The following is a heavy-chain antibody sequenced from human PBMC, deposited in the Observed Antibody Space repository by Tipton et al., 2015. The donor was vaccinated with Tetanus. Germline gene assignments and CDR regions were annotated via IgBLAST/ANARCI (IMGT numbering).Heavy chain of an antibody. D-gene: IGHD2-15*01. V-gene: IGHV3-33*03. J-gene: IGHJ6*02. CDR3: ARCSGGACYRGNHYYYGMDV. CDR2: IWYDGSNK. Sequence: SLRLSCAASGFIFRESAMHWVRQAPGKGLEWVAFIWYDGSNKYYVDSVKGRFTVSRGNAKNSLYLQMNSLRAEDTAVYYCARCSGGACYRGNHYYYGMDVWGQGTTVTVSS. CDR1: GFIFRESA.